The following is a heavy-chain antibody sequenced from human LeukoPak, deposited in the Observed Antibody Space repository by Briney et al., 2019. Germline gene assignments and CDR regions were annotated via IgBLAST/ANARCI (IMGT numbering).Heavy chain of an antibody. V-gene: IGHV1-2*02. Sequence: GASMKVSCKASGYTFTGYYMHWVRQAPGQGLEGMGWINPKSGGTNYAQKFQGRVTMTRDTSISTAYMELSRLRSDDTAVYYCARDLDIVATILDYWGQGTLVTVSS. CDR1: GYTFTGYY. CDR3: ARDLDIVATILDY. CDR2: INPKSGGT. J-gene: IGHJ4*02. D-gene: IGHD5-12*01.